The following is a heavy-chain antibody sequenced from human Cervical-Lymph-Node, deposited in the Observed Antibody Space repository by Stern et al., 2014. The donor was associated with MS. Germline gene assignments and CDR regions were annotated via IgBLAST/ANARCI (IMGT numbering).Heavy chain of an antibody. V-gene: IGHV1-2*06. Sequence: DQLVESGAEVKKPGASLKVSCKASGYTFRGYYIHWVRQAPGQGLAWMGRINPSNGATKYAQKFQGRVTMTRDTSSSTAYLEVSELRSDDTAVFYCARGLGLASALENWLDPWGQGTLVSVSS. CDR2: INPSNGAT. D-gene: IGHD6-13*01. CDR1: GYTFRGYY. CDR3: ARGLGLASALENWLDP. J-gene: IGHJ5*02.